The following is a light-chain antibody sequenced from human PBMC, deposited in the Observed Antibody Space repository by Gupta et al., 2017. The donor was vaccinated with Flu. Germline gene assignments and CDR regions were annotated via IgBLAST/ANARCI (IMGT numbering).Light chain of an antibody. CDR3: QQSDSGLSIT. V-gene: IGKV1-39*01. Sequence: GDRVSITCRASQSVRTNLNWYQQKPGKAPRLLIYGATSLQSGVPSRFSGSGYGTDFTLTISSRQPEDFATYYCQQSDSGLSITFGQGTRMENK. CDR1: QSVRTN. CDR2: GAT. J-gene: IGKJ5*01.